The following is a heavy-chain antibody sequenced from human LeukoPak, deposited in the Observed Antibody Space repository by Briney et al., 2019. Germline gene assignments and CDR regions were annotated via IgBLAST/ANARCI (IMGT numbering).Heavy chain of an antibody. D-gene: IGHD6-19*01. J-gene: IGHJ4*02. CDR2: SYHSGST. CDR1: GGSISSSNW. Sequence: PSETLSLTCAVSGGSISSSNWWSWVRQPPGKGLEWIGESYHSGSTNYNPSLKSRVTISVDKSKNQFSLKLSSVTAADTAVYYCARDLNSSGWRISVYWGQGTLVTVSS. CDR3: ARDLNSSGWRISVY. V-gene: IGHV4-4*02.